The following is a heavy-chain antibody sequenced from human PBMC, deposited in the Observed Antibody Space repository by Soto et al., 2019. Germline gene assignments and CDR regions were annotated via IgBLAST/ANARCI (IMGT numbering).Heavy chain of an antibody. Sequence: QITLNESGPTLVKPTQTLTLTCTFSGFSLSTRDVGVGWIRQPPGEALEWLGVVYWDDDKTYSPSLKSRLTITKDTSKNQVVLRMTKMDPVEPATYYCAHCRGGVASFWGQGTLVTVSS. D-gene: IGHD2-2*01. CDR3: AHCRGGVASF. V-gene: IGHV2-5*02. J-gene: IGHJ4*02. CDR2: VYWDDDK. CDR1: GFSLSTRDVG.